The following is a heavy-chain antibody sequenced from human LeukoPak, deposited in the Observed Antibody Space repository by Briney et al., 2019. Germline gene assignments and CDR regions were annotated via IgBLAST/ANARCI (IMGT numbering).Heavy chain of an antibody. CDR2: IYYSGST. CDR3: ARAADYDFWSGYTRTPYYYYMDV. V-gene: IGHV4-59*01. D-gene: IGHD3-3*01. Sequence: SETLSLTCAVYGESFSDYYWSWIRQPPGKGLEWIGYIYYSGSTNYNPSLKSRVTISVDTSKNQFSLKLSSVTAADTAVYYCARAADYDFWSGYTRTPYYYYMDVWGKGTTVTVSS. J-gene: IGHJ6*03. CDR1: GESFSDYY.